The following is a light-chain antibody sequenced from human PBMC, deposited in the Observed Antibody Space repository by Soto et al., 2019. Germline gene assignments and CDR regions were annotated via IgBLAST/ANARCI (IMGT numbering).Light chain of an antibody. CDR3: QQYNSYSRT. CDR1: QSISSW. V-gene: IGKV1-5*01. Sequence: DIQMTQSPSTLSASVGDRVTITCRASQSISSWSAWYQQKPGKAPKLLIYDASSLESGVPSRFSGSGSGTELTLTISSLQPDDFATYYCQQYNSYSRTFGQGTKVDIK. CDR2: DAS. J-gene: IGKJ1*01.